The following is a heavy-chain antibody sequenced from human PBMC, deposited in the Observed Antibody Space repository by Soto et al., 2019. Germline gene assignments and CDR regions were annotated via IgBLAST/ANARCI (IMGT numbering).Heavy chain of an antibody. V-gene: IGHV3-23*01. J-gene: IGHJ6*02. CDR1: GFTFSTYA. Sequence: EVQLLESGGDLVQPGGSLRLSCAPSGFTFSTYAMNWVRQAPGKGLEWVSGISGNGDKTYYADSVKGRFTISRDNSTKMLYLQMNTLRAEDTAVYYCAKDPGYTYGHGLDVWGQGTTVTVSS. CDR3: AKDPGYTYGHGLDV. D-gene: IGHD5-18*01. CDR2: ISGNGDKT.